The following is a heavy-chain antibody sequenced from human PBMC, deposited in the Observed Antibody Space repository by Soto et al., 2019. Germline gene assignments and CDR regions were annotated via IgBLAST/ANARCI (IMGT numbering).Heavy chain of an antibody. D-gene: IGHD4-17*01. V-gene: IGHV3-9*01. CDR2: MSWNRDYI. CDR1: GFIFEDYG. CDR3: AKVGSRVYGDFDY. Sequence: EVQLVESGGGLVQPGTSLTLSCVASGFIFEDYGMHWVRQGPGKGLEGVSGMSWNRDYIDYADSVKGRFTISRDNAKKALYLQMNSLRPEDSAVYYCAKVGSRVYGDFDYWGQGNLVTVSS. J-gene: IGHJ4*02.